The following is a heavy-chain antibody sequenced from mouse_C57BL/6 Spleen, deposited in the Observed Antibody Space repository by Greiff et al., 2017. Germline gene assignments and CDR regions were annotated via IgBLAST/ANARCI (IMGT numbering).Heavy chain of an antibody. CDR2: IDPETGGT. CDR1: GYTFTDYE. J-gene: IGHJ3*01. Sequence: QVQLQQSGAELVRPGASVTLSCKASGYTFTDYEMHWVKQTPVHGLEWIGAIDPETGGTAYNQKFKGKAILTADKSSSTAYMELRSLTSEDSAVYYCTRDDYGSSYPAWFAYWGQGTLVTVSA. CDR3: TRDDYGSSYPAWFAY. D-gene: IGHD1-1*01. V-gene: IGHV1-15*01.